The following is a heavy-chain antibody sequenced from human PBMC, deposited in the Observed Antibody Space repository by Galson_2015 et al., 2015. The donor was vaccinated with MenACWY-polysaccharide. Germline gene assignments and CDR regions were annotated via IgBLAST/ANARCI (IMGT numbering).Heavy chain of an antibody. J-gene: IGHJ3*01. CDR2: IKQSGSEK. V-gene: IGHV3-7*01. CDR1: GFPFSDSW. D-gene: IGHD3-3*01. Sequence: SLRLSCAASGFPFSDSWMTWIRQAPGKGLEWVATIKQSGSEKYYVDSVEGRFTVSRDNAKNSLYLQTNSLRAEDTAVYYCARARSWSGYFAFDFWGQGTMVTVSS. CDR3: ARARSWSGYFAFDF.